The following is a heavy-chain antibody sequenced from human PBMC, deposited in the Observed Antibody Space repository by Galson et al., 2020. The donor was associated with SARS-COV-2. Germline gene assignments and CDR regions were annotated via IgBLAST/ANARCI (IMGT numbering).Heavy chain of an antibody. CDR2: ISGSGGST. CDR1: GFTFSSYA. V-gene: IGHV3-23*01. J-gene: IGHJ6*01. D-gene: IGHD4-17*01. CDR3: ANLQGGFEYGDYANSDYYYYGMDV. Sequence: GGSLRLSCAASGFTFSSYAMNWVRQAPGKGLEWVSSISGSGGSTYYADSVKGRFTISRDNSKNTLYLQMNSLRAEDTAVYYCANLQGGFEYGDYANSDYYYYGMDVWGQGTTVTVSS.